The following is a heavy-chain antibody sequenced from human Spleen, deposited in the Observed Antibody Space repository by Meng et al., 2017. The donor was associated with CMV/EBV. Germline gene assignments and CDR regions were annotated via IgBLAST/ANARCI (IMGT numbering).Heavy chain of an antibody. CDR2: ISPSSTSI. V-gene: IGHV3-11*04. CDR3: ARGTWDYDFWSGYLDY. J-gene: IGHJ4*02. CDR1: GFIFTDYY. Sequence: GESLKISCAASGFIFTDYYMTWIRQAPGKGLEWISYISPSSTSIYYADSVKGRFTISRDNAKNSLYLQMNSLRAEDTAVYYCARGTWDYDFWSGYLDYWGQGTLVTVSS. D-gene: IGHD3-3*01.